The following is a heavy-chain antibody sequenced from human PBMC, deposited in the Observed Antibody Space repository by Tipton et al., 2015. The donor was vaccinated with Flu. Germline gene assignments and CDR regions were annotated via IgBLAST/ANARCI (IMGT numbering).Heavy chain of an antibody. CDR3: ARGSGSGTHVMFDY. Sequence: LSLTCTVSGGSVTSGSYYWNWIRQPAGKGLEWIGRGSTSGTTNYNPSLQSRVTISVDTSKNQFSLRLISVTAADTAMYYCARGSGSGTHVMFDYWGQGTLVTVSS. V-gene: IGHV4-61*02. CDR2: GSTSGTT. D-gene: IGHD3-10*01. J-gene: IGHJ4*02. CDR1: GGSVTSGSYY.